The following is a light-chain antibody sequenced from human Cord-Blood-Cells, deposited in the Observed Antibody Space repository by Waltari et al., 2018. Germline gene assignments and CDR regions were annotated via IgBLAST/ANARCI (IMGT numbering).Light chain of an antibody. CDR2: AAS. CDR3: QQSYSTPYT. V-gene: IGKV1-39*01. Sequence: DIQMTQSPSSLSASVGDRVTITCRASQSISSYFNWYQQKPGKAPKLLIYAASSLQSGVPSRFSGSGSGTDVTLTISSLQPEDFATYYCQQSYSTPYTFGQRTKLEIK. CDR1: QSISSY. J-gene: IGKJ2*01.